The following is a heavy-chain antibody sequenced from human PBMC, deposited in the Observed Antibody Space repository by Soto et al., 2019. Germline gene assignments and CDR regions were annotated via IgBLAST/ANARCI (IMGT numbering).Heavy chain of an antibody. V-gene: IGHV3-48*02. CDR2: ISSSSSTI. Sequence: EVQLVESGGGLVQPGGSLRLSCAASGFTFSSYSMNWVRQAPGKGLEWVSYISSSSSTIYYADSVKGRFTISRDNAKNSLYLQMNSLRDEDTAVYYCARRPMYSSGWYDYGYWGQGTLLTVSS. CDR3: ARRPMYSSGWYDYGY. CDR1: GFTFSSYS. D-gene: IGHD6-19*01. J-gene: IGHJ4*02.